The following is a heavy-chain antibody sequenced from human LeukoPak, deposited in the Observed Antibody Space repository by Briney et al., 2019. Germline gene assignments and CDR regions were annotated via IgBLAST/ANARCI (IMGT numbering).Heavy chain of an antibody. CDR2: ISSSGSTI. D-gene: IGHD2-2*01. V-gene: IGHV3-11*01. CDR1: GFTFSDYY. CDR3: ARAITSYAEYFHH. Sequence: PGGSLRLSCAASGFTFSDYYMSWIRQAPGKGLERVSYISSSGSTIYYAESVKGRFTISRDNAKNSLYLQMNSLRAEDTAVYYCARAITSYAEYFHHWGQGTLVTVSS. J-gene: IGHJ1*01.